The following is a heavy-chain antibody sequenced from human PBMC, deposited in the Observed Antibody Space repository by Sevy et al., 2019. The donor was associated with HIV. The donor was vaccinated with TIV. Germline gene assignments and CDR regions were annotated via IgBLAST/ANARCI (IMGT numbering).Heavy chain of an antibody. CDR3: ERDMGGSYTPLDY. J-gene: IGHJ4*02. D-gene: IGHD3-10*01. Sequence: GGSLRLSCAASGFTFSSYSMNWVRQAPEKGLEWISFVSGNSGAINYADSVKGRFTISRDNAKNSLYLQMNSLRVDDKAVYYCERDMGGSYTPLDYWGQGTLVTVSS. CDR1: GFTFSSYS. CDR2: VSGNSGAI. V-gene: IGHV3-48*01.